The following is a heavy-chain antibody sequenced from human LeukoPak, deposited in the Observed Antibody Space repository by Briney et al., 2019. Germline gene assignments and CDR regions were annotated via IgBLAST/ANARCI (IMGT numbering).Heavy chain of an antibody. CDR3: AKDRGVFGVAYSLDY. CDR1: GFTFSSYG. D-gene: IGHD3-3*01. Sequence: GGSLRLSCAASGFTFSSYGMHWVRQAPGKGLEWVSYIRYDGINEYYADSVRGRFTISRDISRKTLYLQMNSLRAEDTAVYYCAKDRGVFGVAYSLDYWGQGSLVTVSS. J-gene: IGHJ4*02. V-gene: IGHV3-30*02. CDR2: IRYDGINE.